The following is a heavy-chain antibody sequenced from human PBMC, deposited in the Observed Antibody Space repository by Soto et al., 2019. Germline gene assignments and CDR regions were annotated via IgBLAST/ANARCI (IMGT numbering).Heavy chain of an antibody. D-gene: IGHD2-15*01. CDR2: ISYDGSNK. V-gene: IGHV3-30*18. Sequence: QVQLVESGGGVVQPGRSLRLSCAASGFTFSSYGMHWVRQAPGKGLEWVAVISYDGSNKYYEDSVKGRFTISRDNSKNTLYLQMNSLRAEDTAVYYCAKDRAAFNGRIYYYYGMDVWGQGTTVTVSS. CDR3: AKDRAAFNGRIYYYYGMDV. J-gene: IGHJ6*02. CDR1: GFTFSSYG.